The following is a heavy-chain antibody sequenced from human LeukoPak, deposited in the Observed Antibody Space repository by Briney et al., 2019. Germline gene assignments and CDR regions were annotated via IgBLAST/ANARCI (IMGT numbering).Heavy chain of an antibody. D-gene: IGHD3-10*01. CDR2: IYYSGST. CDR3: AREPDYGSGSYYNNWFDP. Sequence: SETLSLTCTVSGGSISSGGYYWSWIHQHPGKGLEWIGYIYYSGSTYYNPSLKSRVTISVDTSKNQFSLKLSSVTAADTAVYYCAREPDYGSGSYYNNWFDPWGQGTLVTVSS. CDR1: GGSISSGGYY. J-gene: IGHJ5*02. V-gene: IGHV4-31*03.